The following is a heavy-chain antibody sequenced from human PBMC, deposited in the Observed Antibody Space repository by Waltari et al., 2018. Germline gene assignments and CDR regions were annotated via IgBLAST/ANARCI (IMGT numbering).Heavy chain of an antibody. Sequence: QVQLVQSGAEVKKPGASVKVSCKASGYTFTGYYMHWVRQAPGQGLEWMGGINPNRGGTNYAQKFQGWVTMTRDTSISTAYMELSRLRSDDTAVYYCARASLRYSSSSGVDYWGQGTLVTVSS. J-gene: IGHJ4*02. CDR2: INPNRGGT. CDR1: GYTFTGYY. CDR3: ARASLRYSSSSGVDY. V-gene: IGHV1-2*04. D-gene: IGHD6-6*01.